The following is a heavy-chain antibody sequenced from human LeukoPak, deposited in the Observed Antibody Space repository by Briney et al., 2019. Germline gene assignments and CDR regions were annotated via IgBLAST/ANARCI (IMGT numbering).Heavy chain of an antibody. D-gene: IGHD5-18*01. CDR3: AKDKRDTAMVTSYYYYGMDV. J-gene: IGHJ6*02. CDR1: GFTFSSYA. CDR2: ISGSGGST. Sequence: GGSLRLSCAASGFTFSSYAMSWVRQAPGKGLEWVSAISGSGGSTYYADSVKGRFTISRDNSKNTLYLQMNSLRAEDTAVYYCAKDKRDTAMVTSYYYYGMDVWGQGTTVTVSS. V-gene: IGHV3-23*01.